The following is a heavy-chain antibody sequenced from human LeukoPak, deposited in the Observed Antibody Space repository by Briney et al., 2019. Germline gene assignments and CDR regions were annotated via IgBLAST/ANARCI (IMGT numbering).Heavy chain of an antibody. Sequence: PGGSLRLSCAASGFTFSNYWMSWVRQAPGKGLEWVANIKQDGSEKNYVDSVKGRFTISRDNAKNSLYLQMNSLRAEDTAVYYCARDFGDYVFMFDYWGQGTLVTVSS. CDR1: GFTFSNYW. CDR2: IKQDGSEK. D-gene: IGHD4-17*01. J-gene: IGHJ4*02. CDR3: ARDFGDYVFMFDY. V-gene: IGHV3-7*01.